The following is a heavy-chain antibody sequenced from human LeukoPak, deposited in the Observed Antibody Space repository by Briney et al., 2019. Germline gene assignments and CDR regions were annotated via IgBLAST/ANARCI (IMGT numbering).Heavy chain of an antibody. V-gene: IGHV4-34*01. D-gene: IGHD3-10*01. CDR2: INHSGST. CDR3: ARHPDLYYYGSGSHLWFDP. CDR1: GGSFSGYY. J-gene: IGHJ5*02. Sequence: SETLSLTCAVYGGSFSGYYWSWIRQPPGKGLEWIGEINHSGSTNYNPSLKSRVTISVDTSKNQFSLKLSSVTAADTAVYYCARHPDLYYYGSGSHLWFDPRGQGTLVTVSS.